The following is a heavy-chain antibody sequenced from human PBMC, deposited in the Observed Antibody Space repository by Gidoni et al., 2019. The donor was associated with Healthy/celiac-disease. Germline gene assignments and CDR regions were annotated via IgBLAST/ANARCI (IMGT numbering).Heavy chain of an antibody. V-gene: IGHV4-61*01. CDR3: ATEYRGDYSNYYGMDV. CDR2: IYYSGST. D-gene: IGHD4-4*01. J-gene: IGHJ6*02. Sequence: QVQLQESGPGLVKPSETLSLTCTVSGGSVSSGSYYWSWIRQPPGKGLEWIGYIYYSGSTNYNPSLKSRVTISVDTSKNQFSLKLSSVTAADTAVYYCATEYRGDYSNYYGMDVWGQGTTVTVSS. CDR1: GGSVSSGSYY.